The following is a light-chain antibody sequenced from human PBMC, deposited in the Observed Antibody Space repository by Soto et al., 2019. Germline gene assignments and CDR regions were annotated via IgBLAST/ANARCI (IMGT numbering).Light chain of an antibody. J-gene: IGKJ2*01. CDR3: QQYGSSHMYT. CDR2: GAS. CDR1: QSVSSSY. Sequence: EIVLTQSPGTLSLSPGARATLSCRASQSVSSSYLAWYQQKPGQAPRLLIYGASSRATGIPDRFSGSGSGTDFTLTTSRLEPEDFAVYYCQQYGSSHMYTFGQGTKLEIK. V-gene: IGKV3-20*01.